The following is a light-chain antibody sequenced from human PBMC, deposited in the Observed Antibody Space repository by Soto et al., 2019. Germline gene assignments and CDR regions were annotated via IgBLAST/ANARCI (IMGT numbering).Light chain of an antibody. Sequence: EIVMTQSPVTLSVSPGERATLSCRASQSVSSNLAWYQQKPGQTPKLLIYVASTRATGIPARFSGSGSGTAFTLTISSLQSEDFAVYYCQQYNVWPLTFGGGTKVEFK. CDR1: QSVSSN. CDR3: QQYNVWPLT. V-gene: IGKV3-15*01. J-gene: IGKJ4*01. CDR2: VAS.